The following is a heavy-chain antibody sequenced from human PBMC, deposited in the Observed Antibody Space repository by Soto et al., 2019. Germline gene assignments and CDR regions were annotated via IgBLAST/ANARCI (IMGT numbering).Heavy chain of an antibody. D-gene: IGHD2-8*02. J-gene: IGHJ4*02. CDR2: INPDSGAT. CDR1: GYSFTGYY. Sequence: ASVKVSCKASGYSFTGYYIHWVRQAPGQGLEWMRWINPDSGATNYAQNLQGRVTLTSDTSISTASMDLTSLTSDDTAVYYCARGDYGTGGYPFPYFDYWGQGTLVTVSS. V-gene: IGHV1-2*02. CDR3: ARGDYGTGGYPFPYFDY.